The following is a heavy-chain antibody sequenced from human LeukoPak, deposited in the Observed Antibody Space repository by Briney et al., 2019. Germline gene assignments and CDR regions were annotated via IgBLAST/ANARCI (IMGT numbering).Heavy chain of an antibody. J-gene: IGHJ3*02. Sequence: PSETLSLTCAVYGGSFSGYYWTWIRQPPGKGLEWIGEINHSGSTNYNPSLKSRVTISVDTSKNQFSLKLSSVTAADTAVYYCAGRAPKSIAAAGTDAFDIWGQGTMVTVSS. V-gene: IGHV4-34*01. CDR2: INHSGST. D-gene: IGHD6-13*01. CDR3: AGRAPKSIAAAGTDAFDI. CDR1: GGSFSGYY.